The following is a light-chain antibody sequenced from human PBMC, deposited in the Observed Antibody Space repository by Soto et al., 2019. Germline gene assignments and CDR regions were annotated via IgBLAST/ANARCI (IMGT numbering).Light chain of an antibody. CDR1: SSNIGAGYD. CDR2: GNS. J-gene: IGLJ1*01. CDR3: QSYDSSLSGLYV. V-gene: IGLV1-40*01. Sequence: QSALTQPPSASGSPGQSVTISCTGSSSNIGAGYDVHWYQQLPGTAPKLLIYGNSNRPSGVPDRFSGSKSGTSASLAITGLQAEDEADYYCQSYDSSLSGLYVFGTGTKLTVL.